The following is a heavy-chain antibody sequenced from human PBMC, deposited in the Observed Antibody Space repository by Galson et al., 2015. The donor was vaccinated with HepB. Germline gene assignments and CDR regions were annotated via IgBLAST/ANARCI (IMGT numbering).Heavy chain of an antibody. J-gene: IGHJ4*02. D-gene: IGHD3-10*01. CDR2: IYYSGST. Sequence: TLSLTCTVSGDSISSGDYYWSWIRQPPGKGLEWIGYIYYSGSTYYNPSLKSRLTISVDTSKNQFSLKLSSLTAADTAVYYCARYTPPFSYYGSGTPTLFDYWGQGTLVTVSS. CDR1: GDSISSGDYY. V-gene: IGHV4-30-4*01. CDR3: ARYTPPFSYYGSGTPTLFDY.